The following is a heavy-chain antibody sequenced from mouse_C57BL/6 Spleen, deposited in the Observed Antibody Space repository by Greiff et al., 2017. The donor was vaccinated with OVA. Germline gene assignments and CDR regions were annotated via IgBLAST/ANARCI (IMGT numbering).Heavy chain of an antibody. CDR3: ARRDYYSNYDYAMDY. Sequence: VKLQQPGAELVRPGSSVKLSCKASGYTFTSYWMHWVKQRPIQGLEWIGNIDPSDSETHYNQKFKDKATLTVDKSSSTAYMQLSSLTSEDSAVYYCARRDYYSNYDYAMDYWGQGTSVTVSS. CDR2: IDPSDSET. J-gene: IGHJ4*01. D-gene: IGHD2-5*01. CDR1: GYTFTSYW. V-gene: IGHV1-52*01.